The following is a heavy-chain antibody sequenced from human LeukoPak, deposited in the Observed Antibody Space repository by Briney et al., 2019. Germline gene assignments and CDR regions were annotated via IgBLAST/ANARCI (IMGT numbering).Heavy chain of an antibody. D-gene: IGHD2-2*01. CDR2: TNPNSGGT. Sequence: ASVKVSCKASGYTFTGYYMHWVRQAPGQGLEWMGWTNPNSGGTNYAQKFQGRVTMTRDTSISTAYMELSRLRSDDTAVYYCARASDCSSTSCYLGDWFDPWGQGTLVTVSS. J-gene: IGHJ5*02. CDR3: ARASDCSSTSCYLGDWFDP. V-gene: IGHV1-2*02. CDR1: GYTFTGYY.